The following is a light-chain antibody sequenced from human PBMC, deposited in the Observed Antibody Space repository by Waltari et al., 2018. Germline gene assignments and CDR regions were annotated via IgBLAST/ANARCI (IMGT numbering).Light chain of an antibody. Sequence: DIKMTQSPSSLSASVGDTVTITCRASQRVSRDLNWYQQRPGEAPNLLIYTPSNWQGGVPSRFSGSGSGTDFTLTIDSLQPEDFATYYCQQSDGIPFTFGQGTKLEVK. J-gene: IGKJ2*01. CDR2: TPS. CDR1: QRVSRD. V-gene: IGKV1-39*01. CDR3: QQSDGIPFT.